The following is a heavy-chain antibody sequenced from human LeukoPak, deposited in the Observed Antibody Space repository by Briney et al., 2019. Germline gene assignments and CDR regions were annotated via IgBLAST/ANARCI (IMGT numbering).Heavy chain of an antibody. V-gene: IGHV1-2*02. J-gene: IGHJ4*02. CDR3: ARTRGSYSLDY. D-gene: IGHD1-26*01. CDR2: INPNSGGT. Sequence: ASVKVSCKASGYTFTGYYMYWLRQAPGQGLEWMGWINPNSGGTNYAQNFQGRVTMTRDTSISTAYMELSGLRSDDTAVYYCARTRGSYSLDYWGQGSLATVSS. CDR1: GYTFTGYY.